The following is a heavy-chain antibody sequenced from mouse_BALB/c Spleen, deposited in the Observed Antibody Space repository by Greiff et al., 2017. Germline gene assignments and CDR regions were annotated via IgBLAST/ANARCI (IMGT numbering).Heavy chain of an antibody. D-gene: IGHD2-1*01. CDR1: GFNIKDTY. J-gene: IGHJ3*01. CDR2: IDPANGNT. V-gene: IGHV14-3*02. Sequence: VQLQQSGAELVKPGASVKLSCTASGFNIKDTYMGWVKQRPEQGLEWIGRIDPANGNTKYDPKFQGKATITADTSSNTAYLQLSSLTSEDTAVYYCARSGGNYDAYWGQGTLVTVSA. CDR3: ARSGGNYDAY.